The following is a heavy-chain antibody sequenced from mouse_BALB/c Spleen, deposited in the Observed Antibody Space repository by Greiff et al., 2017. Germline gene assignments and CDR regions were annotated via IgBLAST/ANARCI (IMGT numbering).Heavy chain of an antibody. D-gene: IGHD2-10*02. CDR1: GYSITSGYY. J-gene: IGHJ2*01. Sequence: EVQLQESGPGLVKPSQSLSLTCSVTGYSITSGYYWNWIRQFPGNKLEWMGYISYDGSNNYNPSLKNRISITRDTSKNQFFLKLNSVTTEDTATYYCARGGLYGNYDYWGQGTTLTVSS. CDR2: ISYDGSN. CDR3: ARGGLYGNYDY. V-gene: IGHV3-6*02.